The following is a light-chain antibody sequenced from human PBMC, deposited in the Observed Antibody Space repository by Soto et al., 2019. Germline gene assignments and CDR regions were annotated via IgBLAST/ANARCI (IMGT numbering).Light chain of an antibody. CDR2: KAS. Sequence: DIQLPQSPSTLPASVGDRVTITCRASQTINSWLAWYQQKPGKAPNLLIYKASRLQSGVPSRFSGTGSGTEFTLTISSLQPDDFATYYCQQYKSYWTFGQGTKVDIK. J-gene: IGKJ1*01. CDR3: QQYKSYWT. CDR1: QTINSW. V-gene: IGKV1-5*03.